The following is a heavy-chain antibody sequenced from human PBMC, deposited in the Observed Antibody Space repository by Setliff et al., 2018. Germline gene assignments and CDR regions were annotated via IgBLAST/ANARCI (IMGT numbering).Heavy chain of an antibody. D-gene: IGHD5-18*01. Sequence: SETLSLTCTVSGASISSGDYYWNWIRQPPGRGLEWIGFIHYCGSTYYNPSLKSRLTISVDTSKNQFSLKLTSVTAADTAMYYCARFTKYTYGPFDYWGQGTLVTVSS. CDR1: GASISSGDYY. J-gene: IGHJ4*02. CDR3: ARFTKYTYGPFDY. CDR2: IHYCGST. V-gene: IGHV4-30-4*08.